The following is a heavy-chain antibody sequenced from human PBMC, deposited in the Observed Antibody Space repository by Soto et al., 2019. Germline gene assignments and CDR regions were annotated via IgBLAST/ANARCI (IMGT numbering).Heavy chain of an antibody. CDR2: INPSGDGT. CDR1: GYTFNAFY. D-gene: IGHD6-13*01. V-gene: IGHV1-46*02. J-gene: IGHJ6*02. CDR3: ALVALGYDDAEV. Sequence: ASVKVSCKAFGYTFNAFYMHWVRQAPGQGLEWMGVINPSGDGTSYAQKFQGRVTMTRDTSTSTVYMELSSLRSEDTAVYYCALVALGYDDAEVWGQGTTVTVS.